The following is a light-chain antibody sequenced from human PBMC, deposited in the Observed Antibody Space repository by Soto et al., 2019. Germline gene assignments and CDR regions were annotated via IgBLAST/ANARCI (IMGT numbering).Light chain of an antibody. V-gene: IGKV1-17*03. J-gene: IGKJ2*01. CDR2: AAS. CDR1: QDISNY. Sequence: DIQMTQSPSAMSASVGDRVTITCRASQDISNYLAWFQQKPGKVPERLTYAASSLPSGVPSRFAGSGSGTEFTLTISGLQPEDFATYYCLQHNSYPYTFGQGTKLEIK. CDR3: LQHNSYPYT.